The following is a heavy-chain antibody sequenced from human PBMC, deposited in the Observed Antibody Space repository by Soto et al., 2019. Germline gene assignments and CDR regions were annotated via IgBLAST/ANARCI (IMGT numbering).Heavy chain of an antibody. V-gene: IGHV4-4*02. CDR3: ARVDTAMGYWYFDL. CDR1: GGSISSSNW. D-gene: IGHD5-18*01. J-gene: IGHJ2*01. Sequence: QVQLQESGPGLVKPSGTLSLTCAVSGGSISSSNWWSWVHQPPGKGLEWIGEIYHSGSTNYNPSLKSGVTISVDTSKNRFSPKLSFVTAADTAVYYCARVDTAMGYWYFDLWGRGTLVTVSS. CDR2: IYHSGST.